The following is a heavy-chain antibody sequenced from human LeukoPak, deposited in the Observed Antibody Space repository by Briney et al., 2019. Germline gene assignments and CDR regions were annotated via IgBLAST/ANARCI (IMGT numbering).Heavy chain of an antibody. D-gene: IGHD6-19*01. CDR2: IYPGDSDT. V-gene: IGHV5-51*01. J-gene: IGHJ4*02. Sequence: RGESLKISCKGSGYSFTSYWIGWVRQMPGKGLEWIGIIYPGDSDTRYSPSFQGQVTISTDKSIGTAYLQWSSLKASDSAMYYWATSLHSSGWYAPEYWGQGTQVTVSS. CDR3: ATSLHSSGWYAPEY. CDR1: GYSFTSYW.